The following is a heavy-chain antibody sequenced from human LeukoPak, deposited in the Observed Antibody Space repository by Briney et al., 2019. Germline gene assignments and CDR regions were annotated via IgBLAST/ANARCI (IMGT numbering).Heavy chain of an antibody. CDR2: IKQDGSEK. V-gene: IGHV3-7*01. Sequence: PGGSLRLSCAASGFTFSSYWVSWVRQAPGKGLEWVANIKQDGSEKYYVDSVKGRFTISRDTAENSLFLQMNSLTAEDTAVYYCAKTGMVYAFDIWGQGTMLTVSS. CDR3: AKTGMVYAFDI. D-gene: IGHD3-10*01. J-gene: IGHJ3*02. CDR1: GFTFSSYW.